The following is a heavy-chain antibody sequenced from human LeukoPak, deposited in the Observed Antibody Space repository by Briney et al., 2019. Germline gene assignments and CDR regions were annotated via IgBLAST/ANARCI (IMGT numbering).Heavy chain of an antibody. V-gene: IGHV1-46*01. CDR2: INPSGGST. CDR1: GYTFTSYY. Sequence: ASVKVSCKASGYTFTSYYVHWVRQAPGQGLEWMGIINPSGGSTSYAQKFQGRVTMTRDTSTSTVYMELSSLRSEDTAVYYCARVYYDSSGYYYPSYYFDYWGQGTLVTVSS. CDR3: ARVYYDSSGYYYPSYYFDY. D-gene: IGHD3-22*01. J-gene: IGHJ4*02.